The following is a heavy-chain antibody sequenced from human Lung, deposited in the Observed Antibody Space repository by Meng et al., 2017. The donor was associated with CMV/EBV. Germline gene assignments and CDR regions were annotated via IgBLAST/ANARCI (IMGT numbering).Heavy chain of an antibody. V-gene: IGHV4-30-4*01. CDR1: GGSITGGDYY. Sequence: LHLQRSGPGWVKASQTPSLTCTVSGGSITGGDYYWSWIRQPPGKGLEWIGCVYYTGGTYDNPSLKSRLSMSVDTSNNQFFLNLTSVTAADTAFYFCARGSNTAMAYFDSWGLGTLVTVSS. J-gene: IGHJ4*02. CDR3: ARGSNTAMAYFDS. CDR2: VYYTGGT. D-gene: IGHD5-18*01.